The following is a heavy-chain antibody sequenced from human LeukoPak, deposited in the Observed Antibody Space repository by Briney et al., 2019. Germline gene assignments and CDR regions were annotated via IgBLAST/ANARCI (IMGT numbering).Heavy chain of an antibody. D-gene: IGHD2-2*03. CDR2: INTDGRTT. J-gene: IGHJ4*02. CDR3: ARDLHGSPDW. CDR1: GFTFSNAW. V-gene: IGHV3-74*01. Sequence: SGGSLRLSCAASGFTFSNAWMNWVRQAPGEGLVWVSLINTDGRTTTYADSVKGRFTISRDNAKNTLYLQMNSLRAEDTAVYYCARDLHGSPDWWGQGTLVTVSS.